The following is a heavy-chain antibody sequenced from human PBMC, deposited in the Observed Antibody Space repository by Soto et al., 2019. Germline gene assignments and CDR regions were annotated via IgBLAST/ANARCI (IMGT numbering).Heavy chain of an antibody. J-gene: IGHJ3*02. V-gene: IGHV5-51*01. Sequence: PGESLKVSWKGSGYSFTSYWIGWVRQMPGKGLEWMGIIYPGDSDTRYSPSFQGQVTISADKSISTAYMQWSSLKASDTAMYYCARGGQCTSTSCYEDDAFDIWGQGTMVTVSS. CDR1: GYSFTSYW. CDR3: ARGGQCTSTSCYEDDAFDI. CDR2: IYPGDSDT. D-gene: IGHD2-2*01.